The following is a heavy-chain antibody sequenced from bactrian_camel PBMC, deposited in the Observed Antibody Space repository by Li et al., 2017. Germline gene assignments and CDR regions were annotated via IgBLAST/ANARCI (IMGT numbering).Heavy chain of an antibody. J-gene: IGHJ6*01. V-gene: IGHV3S55*01. Sequence: HVQLVESGGGSVQAGGSLSLSCAASGYTYSSYCMGWFRQAPGNECELVSYISSDDIVYYADSVKGRFTMSEDNAKNTVYLRMDSLKPEDTAMYYCAARTRGGTWCGLFTSMYFSWGQGTQVTVS. CDR2: ISSDDIV. CDR3: AARTRGGTWCGLFTSMYFS. CDR1: GYTYSSYC. D-gene: IGHD2*01.